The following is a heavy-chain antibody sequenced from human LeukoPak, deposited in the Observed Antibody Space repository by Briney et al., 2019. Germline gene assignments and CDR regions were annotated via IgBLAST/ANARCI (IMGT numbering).Heavy chain of an antibody. J-gene: IGHJ4*02. CDR1: GFTFSSYE. V-gene: IGHV3-48*03. D-gene: IGHD3-22*01. Sequence: GGSLRLSCAASGFTFSSYEMNWVRQAPGKGLEWVSYISSSGSTIYYADSVKDRFTISRDNAKNSLYLQMNSLRAEDTAVYYCARKYYYDSSGYPSFDYWGQGTLVTVSS. CDR3: ARKYYYDSSGYPSFDY. CDR2: ISSSGSTI.